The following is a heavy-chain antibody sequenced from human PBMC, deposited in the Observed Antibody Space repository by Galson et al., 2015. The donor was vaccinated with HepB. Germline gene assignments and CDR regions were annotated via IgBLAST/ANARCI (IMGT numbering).Heavy chain of an antibody. CDR3: AREGFGNSSGYYSFYYYYGMDV. CDR1: GYTFTSYY. CDR2: INPSGGST. Sequence: SVKVSCKASGYTFTSYYMHWVRQAPGQGLEWMGIINPSGGSTSYAQKFQGRVTMTRDTSTSTVYMELSSLRSEDTAVYYCAREGFGNSSGYYSFYYYYGMDVWGQGTTVTVSS. D-gene: IGHD3-22*01. V-gene: IGHV1-46*01. J-gene: IGHJ6*02.